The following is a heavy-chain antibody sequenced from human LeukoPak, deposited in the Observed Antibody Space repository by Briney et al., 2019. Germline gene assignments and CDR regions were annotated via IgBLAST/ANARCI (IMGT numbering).Heavy chain of an antibody. V-gene: IGHV3-30-3*01. J-gene: IGHJ4*02. CDR1: GFTFSSYA. D-gene: IGHD6-19*01. CDR2: ISYDGSNK. Sequence: GGSLRLSCAASGFTFSSYAMHWVRQAPGKGLEWVAVISYDGSNKYYADSVKGRFTISRDNSKNTLYLQMNSLRAEDTAVYYCAHSWLHFDYWGQGTLVTVSS. CDR3: AHSWLHFDY.